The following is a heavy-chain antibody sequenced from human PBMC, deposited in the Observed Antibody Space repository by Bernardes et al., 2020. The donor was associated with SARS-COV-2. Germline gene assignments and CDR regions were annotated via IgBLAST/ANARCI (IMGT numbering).Heavy chain of an antibody. CDR2: IIGDGSGA. D-gene: IGHD5-12*01. J-gene: IGHJ3*02. CDR3: ARPTSGRPDAFDI. V-gene: IGHV3-74*01. Sequence: GGSLRLSCAASGFTFSAYWMHWVRQAPGEGLVWVSRIIGDGSGATYADSVKGRFTISRDNAKNTVHLQMNSLRDDDTAVYYCARPTSGRPDAFDIWGPGTMVTVSS. CDR1: GFTFSAYW.